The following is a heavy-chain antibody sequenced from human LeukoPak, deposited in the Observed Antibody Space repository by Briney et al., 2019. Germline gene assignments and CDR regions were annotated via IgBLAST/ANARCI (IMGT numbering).Heavy chain of an antibody. V-gene: IGHV3-23*01. CDR1: GFTFSTYA. D-gene: IGHD6-19*01. CDR2: IRGLGGSNT. J-gene: IGHJ6*03. Sequence: GGSLRLSCAASGFTFSTYAMNWVRQAPGKGLEWVSAIRGLGGSNTYYADSVKGRFTISRDNAKNSLYLQMNSLRAEDTALYYCARKRGIAVAGTHYYYMDVWGKGTTVTVSS. CDR3: ARKRGIAVAGTHYYYMDV.